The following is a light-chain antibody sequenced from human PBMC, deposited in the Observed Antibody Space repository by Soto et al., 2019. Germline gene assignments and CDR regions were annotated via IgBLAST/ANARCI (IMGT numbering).Light chain of an antibody. CDR2: DVS. V-gene: IGLV2-14*01. CDR1: SSDVGGYNY. Sequence: QSALTQPASVSGSPGQSITISCTGTSSDVGGYNYVSWYQQHPGKAPILMIYDVSDRPSGVSNRFSGSKSGNTASLTISGLQAEDEADYYCRSYTSSSTLVVFGGGTKLTVL. CDR3: RSYTSSSTLVV. J-gene: IGLJ2*01.